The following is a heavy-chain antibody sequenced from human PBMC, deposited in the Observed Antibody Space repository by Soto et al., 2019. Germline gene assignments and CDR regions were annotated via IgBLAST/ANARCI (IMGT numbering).Heavy chain of an antibody. D-gene: IGHD3-3*01. CDR1: GVAITGYY. CDR2: IYSNGRS. J-gene: IGHJ5*02. V-gene: IGHV4-4*07. CDR3: ARGQRFSDWFDP. Sequence: VHPAATRTLKYNVTGVAITGYYWTWMRQSSGGGLAWIGRIYSNGRSIYNTSPKRHVTIALDTPLHHFSLRLSSVTAADTAVYYCARGQRFSDWFDPWGQGTLVTV.